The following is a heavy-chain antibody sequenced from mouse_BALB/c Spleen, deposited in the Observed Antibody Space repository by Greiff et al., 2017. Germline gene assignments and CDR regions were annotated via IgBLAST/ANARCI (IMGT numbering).Heavy chain of an antibody. J-gene: IGHJ3*01. Sequence: VQLQESGPGLVAPSQSLSITCTVSGFSLTSYGVHWVRQPPGKGLEWLGVIWAGGSTNYNSALMSRLSISKDNSKSQVFLKMNSLQTDDTAMYYGAREGDLRGFAYWGQGTLVTVSA. V-gene: IGHV2-9*02. CDR3: AREGDLRGFAY. D-gene: IGHD2-12*01. CDR1: GFSLTSYG. CDR2: IWAGGST.